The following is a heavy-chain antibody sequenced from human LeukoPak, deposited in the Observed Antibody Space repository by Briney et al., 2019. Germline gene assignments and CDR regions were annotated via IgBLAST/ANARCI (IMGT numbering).Heavy chain of an antibody. V-gene: IGHV4-61*01. Sequence: SETLSLTCTVSGDSVSSGSYYWSWIRQPPGKGLEWIGYIYYSGSTNYNPSLKSRVTISVDTSKNQFSLKLSSVTAADTAVYYCARLLDYWGQGTLVTVSS. CDR1: GDSVSSGSYY. J-gene: IGHJ4*02. CDR3: ARLLDY. CDR2: IYYSGST.